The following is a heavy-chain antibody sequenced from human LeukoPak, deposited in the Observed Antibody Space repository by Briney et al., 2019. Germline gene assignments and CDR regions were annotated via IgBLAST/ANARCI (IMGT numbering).Heavy chain of an antibody. D-gene: IGHD2-2*03. J-gene: IGHJ2*01. V-gene: IGHV3-7*01. CDR3: ARDFMDWYFDL. Sequence: GGSLRLSCAASGFTVSSNYMSWVRQAPGKGLEWVANIKQDGSEKYYVDSVKGRFTISRDNAKNSLYLQMNSLRAEDTAVYYCARDFMDWYFDLWGRGTLVTVSS. CDR2: IKQDGSEK. CDR1: GFTVSSNY.